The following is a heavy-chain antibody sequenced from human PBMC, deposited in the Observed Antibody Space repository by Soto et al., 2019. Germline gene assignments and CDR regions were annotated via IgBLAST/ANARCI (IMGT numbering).Heavy chain of an antibody. CDR3: ARGRGNSGSYYNPDYYYGMDV. CDR1: GFTFSSYG. D-gene: IGHD3-10*01. J-gene: IGHJ6*02. V-gene: IGHV3-33*01. CDR2: IWYDGSNK. Sequence: QVQLVESGGGVVQPGRSLRLSCAASGFTFSSYGMHWVRQAPGKGLEWVAVIWYDGSNKYYADSVKGRFTISRDNSKNTLYLQMNSLRAEDTAVYYCARGRGNSGSYYNPDYYYGMDVWGQGTTVTVSS.